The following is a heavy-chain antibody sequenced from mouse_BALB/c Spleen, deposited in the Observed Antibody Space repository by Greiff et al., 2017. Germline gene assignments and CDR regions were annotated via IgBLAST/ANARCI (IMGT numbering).Heavy chain of an antibody. CDR3: ARGFDYYGSRWFAY. J-gene: IGHJ3*01. V-gene: IGHV1-9*01. Sequence: QVQLQQSGAELMKPGASVKISCKATGYTFSSYWIEWVKQRPGHGLEWIGEILPGSGSTNYNEKFKGKATFTADTSSNTAYMQLSSLTSEDSAVYYCARGFDYYGSRWFAYWGQGTLVTVSA. CDR1: GYTFSSYW. CDR2: ILPGSGST. D-gene: IGHD1-1*01.